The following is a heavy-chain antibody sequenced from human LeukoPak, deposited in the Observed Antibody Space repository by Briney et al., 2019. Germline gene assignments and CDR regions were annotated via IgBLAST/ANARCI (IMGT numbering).Heavy chain of an antibody. J-gene: IGHJ4*02. V-gene: IGHV3-23*01. D-gene: IGHD3-22*01. Sequence: PGGSLRLSCAASGFTFSSYAMSWVRQAPGKGLEWVSAISGSGGSTYYADSVKGRFTISRDNSKNTLYLQMNSLRAEDTAVYYCAKDKVPYLKVVVITRGIDYWGQGTLVAVSS. CDR3: AKDKVPYLKVVVITRGIDY. CDR2: ISGSGGST. CDR1: GFTFSSYA.